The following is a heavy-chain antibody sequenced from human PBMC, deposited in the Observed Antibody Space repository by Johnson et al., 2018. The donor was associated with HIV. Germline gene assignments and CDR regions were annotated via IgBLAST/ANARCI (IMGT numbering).Heavy chain of an antibody. V-gene: IGHV3-23*04. CDR1: GFTFSSYA. CDR3: ARGGYGEVFDI. Sequence: VQLVESGGGVVQRGRSLRLSCAASGFTFSSYAMSWVRQAPGKGLEWVSAISGSGGSTYYADSVKGRFTISRDNSKNALFLQMNSLRAEDTAVYYCARGGYGEVFDIWGQGTMVTVSS. CDR2: ISGSGGST. D-gene: IGHD4-17*01. J-gene: IGHJ3*02.